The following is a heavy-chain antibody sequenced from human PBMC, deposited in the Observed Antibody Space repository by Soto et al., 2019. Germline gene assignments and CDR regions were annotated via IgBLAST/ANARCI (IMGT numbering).Heavy chain of an antibody. D-gene: IGHD2-2*01. V-gene: IGHV4-34*01. Sequence: SETLSLTCAVYGGSFSGYYCIWSRQPPVKGLEWIGEINHSGSTNYNPSLKSRVTISVDTSKNQFSLKLSSVTAADTAVYYCACTMGRDWFDPWGQGTLVTVSS. CDR1: GGSFSGYY. J-gene: IGHJ5*02. CDR3: ACTMGRDWFDP. CDR2: INHSGST.